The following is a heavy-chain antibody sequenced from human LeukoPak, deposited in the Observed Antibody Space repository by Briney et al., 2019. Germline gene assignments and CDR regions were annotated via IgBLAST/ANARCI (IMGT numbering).Heavy chain of an antibody. J-gene: IGHJ3*02. D-gene: IGHD3-22*01. V-gene: IGHV1-69*05. CDR2: IIPIFGTA. Sequence: SVRVSCKASGDTFSNYAITWVRQAPGQGLEWMGRIIPIFGTANYAQKFQGRVTITTDESTSTAYMELSSLRSEDTAVYYCARVPPPEYYYDSSGYWDDAFDIWGQGTMVTVSS. CDR1: GDTFSNYA. CDR3: ARVPPPEYYYDSSGYWDDAFDI.